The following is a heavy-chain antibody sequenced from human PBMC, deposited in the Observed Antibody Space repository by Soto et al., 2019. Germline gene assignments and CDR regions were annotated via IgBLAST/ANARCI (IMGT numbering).Heavy chain of an antibody. D-gene: IGHD2-15*01. J-gene: IGHJ5*02. CDR1: GFTFSSYA. CDR3: ATHRTTGYIVVVVAASNWFDP. V-gene: IGHV3-23*01. CDR2: ISGSGGST. Sequence: GGSLRLSCAASGFTFSSYAMSWVRQAPGKGLEWVSAISGSGGSTYYADSVKGRFTISRDNSKNTLYLQMNSLRAEDTAVYYCATHRTTGYIVVVVAASNWFDPWGQGTLVTVSS.